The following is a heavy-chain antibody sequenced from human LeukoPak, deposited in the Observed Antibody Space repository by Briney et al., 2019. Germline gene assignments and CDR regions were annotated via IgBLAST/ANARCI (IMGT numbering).Heavy chain of an antibody. Sequence: PSQTLSLTCTVSGGSISSGGYYWSWIRQHPGKGLEWIGYIYYSGSTYYNPSLKSRVTMSLDRSKNQFSLNLNSVTGADTAVYYFVRQVPAPGNWFDPWGQGTLVIVSS. V-gene: IGHV4-31*03. CDR3: VRQVPAPGNWFDP. CDR2: IYYSGST. J-gene: IGHJ5*02. CDR1: GGSISSGGYY. D-gene: IGHD2-2*01.